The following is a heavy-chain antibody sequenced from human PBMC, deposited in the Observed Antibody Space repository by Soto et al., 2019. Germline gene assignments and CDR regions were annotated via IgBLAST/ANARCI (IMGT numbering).Heavy chain of an antibody. CDR2: IYHTGST. CDR1: GGSMSRVDDY. J-gene: IGHJ3*01. D-gene: IGHD6-19*01. V-gene: IGHV4-30-4*01. Sequence: SETLSLTCTVLGGSMSRVDDYWSWIRQPPGKGLEWIGFIYHTGSTYYSPSLKNRVAISVDTSKNQFSLKLSSVTAEDTAVYYCAKTANGWFSAFDFWGQGTMVTV. CDR3: AKTANGWFSAFDF.